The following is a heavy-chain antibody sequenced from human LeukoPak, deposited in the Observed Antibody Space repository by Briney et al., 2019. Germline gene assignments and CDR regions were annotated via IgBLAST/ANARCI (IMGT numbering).Heavy chain of an antibody. J-gene: IGHJ4*02. CDR2: ISSTVDA. CDR1: GGSITNHF. V-gene: IGHV4-59*11. Sequence: SETLSLTCTVSGGSITNHFWSWIRQPPGKGLQWIGHISSTVDARYSSSLRSRGTVSLDTSKSQFSLHLKYVTAADTAVYFCARFSSGCSGASCYLNAWGQGTLVTVSS. D-gene: IGHD2-15*01. CDR3: ARFSSGCSGASCYLNA.